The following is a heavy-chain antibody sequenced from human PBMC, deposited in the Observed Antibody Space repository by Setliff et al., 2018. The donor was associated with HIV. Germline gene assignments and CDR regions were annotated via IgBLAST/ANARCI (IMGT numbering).Heavy chain of an antibody. Sequence: PGGSLRLSCEASGFTFTKYAMHWVRQAPGQRLEWMGWINVGNGETVYSPEFQGRVTIAWDTSATTTYMELSSLRSEDRAVYYCARNLVGTSYFDYWGQGTLVTVSS. CDR3: ARNLVGTSYFDY. J-gene: IGHJ4*02. CDR2: INVGNGET. V-gene: IGHV1-3*03. CDR1: GFTFTKYA. D-gene: IGHD1-26*01.